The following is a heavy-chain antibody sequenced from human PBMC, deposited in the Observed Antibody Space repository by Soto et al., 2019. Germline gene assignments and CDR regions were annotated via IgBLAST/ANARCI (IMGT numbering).Heavy chain of an antibody. D-gene: IGHD3-22*01. Sequence: LSLTCAVYGGSFSSYYWSWIRQPAGKGLEWIGRIYTSGSTNYNPSLKSRVTMSVDTSKNQFSLKLSSVTAADTAVYYCARGGAYDSSGYGYYYYGMDVWGQGTTVTVSS. CDR1: GGSFSSYY. V-gene: IGHV4-59*10. J-gene: IGHJ6*02. CDR2: IYTSGST. CDR3: ARGGAYDSSGYGYYYYGMDV.